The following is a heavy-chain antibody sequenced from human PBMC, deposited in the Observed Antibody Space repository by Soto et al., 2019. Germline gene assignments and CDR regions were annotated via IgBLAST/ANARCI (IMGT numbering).Heavy chain of an antibody. V-gene: IGHV4-61*01. J-gene: IGHJ4*02. Sequence: SETLSLTCTVSGGSFSSGSYYWSWIRQPPGKGLEWIGYIYYSGSTNYNPSLKSRVTISVDTSKNQFSLKLSSVTAADTAVYYCANYPTTVTSDYWGQGTLVTVSS. D-gene: IGHD4-17*01. CDR1: GGSFSSGSYY. CDR2: IYYSGST. CDR3: ANYPTTVTSDY.